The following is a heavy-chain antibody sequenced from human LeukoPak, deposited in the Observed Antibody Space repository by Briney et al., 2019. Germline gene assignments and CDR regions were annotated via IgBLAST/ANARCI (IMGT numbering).Heavy chain of an antibody. CDR1: GGSISSYY. Sequence: SETLSLTFTVSGGSISSYYWNWIRQPPGKGLEWIVYIYYSGSTNYNPSLKRRVTISVDTSKNQFSLKLSSVTAADTAVYYCATHRSNDYGDPDDAFDIWGTGTMVTVSS. J-gene: IGHJ3*02. D-gene: IGHD4-17*01. CDR3: ATHRSNDYGDPDDAFDI. CDR2: IYYSGST. V-gene: IGHV4-59*01.